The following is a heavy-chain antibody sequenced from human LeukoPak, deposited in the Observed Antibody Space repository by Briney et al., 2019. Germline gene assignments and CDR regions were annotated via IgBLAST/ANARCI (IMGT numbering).Heavy chain of an antibody. CDR2: IYYSGST. J-gene: IGHJ3*02. Sequence: SETPSLTCTVSGGSISSYYWGWIRQPPGKGLEWIGYIYYSGSTNYNPSLKSRVTISVDTSKNQFSLKLSSVTAADTAVYYCARHSGRSSVRGRDAFDIWGQGTMVTVSS. V-gene: IGHV4-59*08. D-gene: IGHD6-13*01. CDR1: GGSISSYY. CDR3: ARHSGRSSVRGRDAFDI.